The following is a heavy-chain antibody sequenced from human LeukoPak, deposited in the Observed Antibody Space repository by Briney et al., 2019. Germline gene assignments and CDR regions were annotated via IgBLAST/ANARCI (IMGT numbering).Heavy chain of an antibody. V-gene: IGHV4-30-2*01. Sequence: PSQTLSLTCAVSGGSISTIGYSWSWIRRPPGKGLEWIGYIFPTGSTSYSPSLKSRVTISLDRSKNLFSTTLNSVTAADTAVYYCARMAGRTLDHWGQGTLVTVSS. CDR3: ARMAGRTLDH. CDR1: GGSISTIGYS. D-gene: IGHD1-7*01. CDR2: IFPTGST. J-gene: IGHJ4*02.